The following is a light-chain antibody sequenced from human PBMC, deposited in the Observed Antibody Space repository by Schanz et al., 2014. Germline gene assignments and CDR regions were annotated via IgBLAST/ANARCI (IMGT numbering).Light chain of an antibody. CDR3: QQYDDWPLT. J-gene: IGKJ4*01. Sequence: EILMTQSPATLSLSPGERATLSCRASQSVGSSLAWYQQKPGQAPRLLIYGASTRATGIPARFSGSGSGTEFTLSISSLQSEDFAVYYCQQYDDWPLTFGGGTKVEIK. V-gene: IGKV3-15*01. CDR2: GAS. CDR1: QSVGSS.